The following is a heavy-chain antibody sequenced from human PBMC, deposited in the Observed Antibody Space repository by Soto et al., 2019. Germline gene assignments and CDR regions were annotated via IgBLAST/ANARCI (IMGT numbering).Heavy chain of an antibody. V-gene: IGHV3-21*01. CDR1: GFTFSRYS. J-gene: IGHJ4*01. CDR2: ISSTTNYI. CDR3: ARESEDLTSNFDY. Sequence: XGSLILSCAASGFTFSRYSMNWVRQAPGKGLEWVSSISSTTNYIYYADSMKGRFTVSRDNAKNSVYLDMNSLSAEDTAVYYCARESEDLTSNFDYWGHGTLVTVSS.